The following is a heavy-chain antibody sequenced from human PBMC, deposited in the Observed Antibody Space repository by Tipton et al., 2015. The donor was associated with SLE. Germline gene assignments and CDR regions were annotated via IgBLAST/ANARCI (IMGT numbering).Heavy chain of an antibody. Sequence: SLRLSCAASGFSFRTYWMHWVRQAPGKGLEWVANIKQDGSEKDYVDSVKGRFTISRDNAKNSLYLQMNSLRVEDTAVYYCASSFYCGGDCYPYYFDYWGQGTLVTVSS. CDR2: IKQDGSEK. CDR3: ASSFYCGGDCYPYYFDY. J-gene: IGHJ4*02. V-gene: IGHV3-7*01. D-gene: IGHD2-21*01. CDR1: GFSFRTYW.